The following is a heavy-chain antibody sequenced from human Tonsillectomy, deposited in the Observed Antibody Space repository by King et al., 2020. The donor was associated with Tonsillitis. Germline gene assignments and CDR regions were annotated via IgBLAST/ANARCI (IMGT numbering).Heavy chain of an antibody. CDR3: AHRPGYNWFDP. CDR2: IYLDDDK. CDR1: GFSLSTSGEG. D-gene: IGHD3-10*01. Sequence: VTLKESGPTLVKPTQTLTLTCTFSGFSLSTSGEGVGWIRQPPGKALEWLGVIYLDDDKRYNPSLKSRLTLTKDTSKNQGVLTMTNMDPVDTATYYCAHRPGYNWFDPWGQGTLVTVSS. V-gene: IGHV2-5*02. J-gene: IGHJ5*02.